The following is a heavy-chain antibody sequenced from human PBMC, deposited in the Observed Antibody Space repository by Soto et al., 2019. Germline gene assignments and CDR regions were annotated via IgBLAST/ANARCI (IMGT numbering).Heavy chain of an antibody. J-gene: IGHJ5*02. V-gene: IGHV3-23*01. Sequence: EVQLLESGRGLVQPGGSLRLSCAASGFTFSSYAMSWVRQAPGKGLEWVSAISGSGGSTYYADSVKGRFTISRDNSKNTLYLQMNSLRAEDTAVYYCAKAEDIVVVVAATPWFDPWGQGTLVTVSS. CDR3: AKAEDIVVVVAATPWFDP. CDR1: GFTFSSYA. CDR2: ISGSGGST. D-gene: IGHD2-15*01.